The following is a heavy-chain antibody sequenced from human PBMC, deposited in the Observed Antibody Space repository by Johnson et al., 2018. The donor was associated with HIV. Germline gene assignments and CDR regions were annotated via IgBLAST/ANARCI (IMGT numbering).Heavy chain of an antibody. CDR3: ARGSRQVPVWGTPGAFDI. CDR2: IGTAGDT. V-gene: IGHV3-13*01. D-gene: IGHD3-16*01. Sequence: VQLVESGGGLVQPGGSLRLSCAASGFTFSSYDMHWVRQATGKGLELVSAIGTAGDTYYPGSVKGRFTISRENAKNSLYLQMNSLRAGDTAVYYCARGSRQVPVWGTPGAFDIWGQGTMVTVSS. CDR1: GFTFSSYD. J-gene: IGHJ3*02.